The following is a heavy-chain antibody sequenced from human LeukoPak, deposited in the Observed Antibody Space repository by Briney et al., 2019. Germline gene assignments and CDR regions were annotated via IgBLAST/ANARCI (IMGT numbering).Heavy chain of an antibody. V-gene: IGHV4-39*01. D-gene: IGHD2-15*01. CDR2: IYYSGST. CDR3: ARPTGGGGSCFDY. J-gene: IGHJ4*02. Sequence: SETLSLTCTVSGGSISSSSYYWGWIRQPPGKGLEWIGSIYYSGSTYYNPSLKSRVTISLDTSKNQFSLKLSSVTAADTAVYYCARPTGGGGSCFDYWGQGTLDAVSS. CDR1: GGSISSSSYY.